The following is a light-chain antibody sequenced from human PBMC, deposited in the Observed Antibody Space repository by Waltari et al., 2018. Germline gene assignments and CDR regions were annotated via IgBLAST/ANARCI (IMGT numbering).Light chain of an antibody. J-gene: IGLJ3*02. Sequence: VSVAPGKTARISCGGTSLGTKTVHWYQQKPGQAPVLVIHYDSGQPSGIPERFSGSTSGNTATLTIKWVEAGDEAEYFCQVWDFTQGVFGGGTKLTVL. CDR2: YDS. CDR3: QVWDFTQGV. CDR1: SLGTKT. V-gene: IGLV3-21*04.